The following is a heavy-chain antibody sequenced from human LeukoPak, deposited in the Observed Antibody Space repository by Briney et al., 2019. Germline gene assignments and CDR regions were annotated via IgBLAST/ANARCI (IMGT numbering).Heavy chain of an antibody. D-gene: IGHD3-9*01. CDR1: GGSFSGYY. V-gene: IGHV4-34*01. CDR3: ARGSRYFDWLYLNYYYYGMDV. CDR2: INHSGST. J-gene: IGHJ6*02. Sequence: SETLSLTCAVYGGSFSGYYWSWIRQPPGKGLEWIGKINHSGSTNYNPSLKSRVTISVDTSKNQFSLKLSSVTAADTAVYYCARGSRYFDWLYLNYYYYGMDVWGQGTTVTVSS.